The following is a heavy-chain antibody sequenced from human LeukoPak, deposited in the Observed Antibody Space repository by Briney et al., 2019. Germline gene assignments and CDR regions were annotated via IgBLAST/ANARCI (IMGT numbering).Heavy chain of an antibody. CDR3: AKDKGWGYSAYDCYGMDV. D-gene: IGHD1-26*01. J-gene: IGHJ6*02. CDR1: GFTFSSYA. V-gene: IGHV3-23*01. CDR2: ISGSGSST. Sequence: PGGSLRLSCAASGFTFSSYAMSWVRQAPGKGLEWVSAISGSGSSTYYAGSVKGRFTISRDNSKNTVYLQMNSLRAEDTAVYYCAKDKGWGYSAYDCYGMDVWGQGTTVTVSS.